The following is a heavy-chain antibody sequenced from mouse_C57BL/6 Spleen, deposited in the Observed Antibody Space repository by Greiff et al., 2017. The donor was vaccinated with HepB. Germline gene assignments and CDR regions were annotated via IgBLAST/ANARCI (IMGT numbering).Heavy chain of an antibody. V-gene: IGHV1-9*01. D-gene: IGHD1-1*01. Sequence: VQLQQSGAELMKPGASVKLSCKATGYTFTGYWIEWVKQRPGHGLEWIGEILPGSGSTNYNEKFKGKATFTADTSSNTAYMQLSSLTTEDSAIYYCARSPYYYGSSYVYAMDYWGQGTSVTVSS. J-gene: IGHJ4*01. CDR1: GYTFTGYW. CDR2: ILPGSGST. CDR3: ARSPYYYGSSYVYAMDY.